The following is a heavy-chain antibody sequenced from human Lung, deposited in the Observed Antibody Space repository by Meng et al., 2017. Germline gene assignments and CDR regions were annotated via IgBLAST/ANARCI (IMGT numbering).Heavy chain of an antibody. V-gene: IGHV3-21*01. D-gene: IGHD1-7*01. J-gene: IGHJ4*02. CDR3: ARERGTSDY. Sequence: EGLRGGSGGGLGKPGGYLELSCAASGFTFSSYSMNWVRQAPGKGLEWVSSISSSSSYIYYADSVKGRFTISRDNAKNSLYLQMNSLRAEDTAVYYCARERGTSDYWGQGTLVTVSS. CDR1: GFTFSSYS. CDR2: ISSSSSYI.